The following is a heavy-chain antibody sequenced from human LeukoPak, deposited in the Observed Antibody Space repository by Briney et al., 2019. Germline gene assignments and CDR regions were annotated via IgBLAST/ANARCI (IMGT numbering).Heavy chain of an antibody. Sequence: ASVKVSCKASGYTFTGYYMHWVRQAPGQGLEWMGWINPNSGGTNYAQKFQGRVTMTRDTSISTAYMELSRLRSDDTAVYYCARDPLRRAEPRFDPWGQGTLVTVSS. CDR1: GYTFTGYY. J-gene: IGHJ5*02. CDR2: INPNSGGT. D-gene: IGHD1-26*01. V-gene: IGHV1-2*02. CDR3: ARDPLRRAEPRFDP.